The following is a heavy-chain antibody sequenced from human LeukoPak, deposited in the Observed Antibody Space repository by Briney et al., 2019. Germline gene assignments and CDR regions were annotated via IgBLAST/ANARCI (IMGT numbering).Heavy chain of an antibody. CDR1: GFTFSSYA. V-gene: IGHV3-23*01. D-gene: IGHD2-8*01. CDR2: IRGSGGST. J-gene: IGHJ6*03. Sequence: QTGGSLRLSCAASGFTFSSYAMNWVRQAPGKGLEWVSDIRGSGGSTDYADSVKGRFTISRDNSKNTLYLQMNSLRAEDTAVYYCAKDRCSNGVGCYYYYMDVWGKGTTVTISS. CDR3: AKDRCSNGVGCYYYYMDV.